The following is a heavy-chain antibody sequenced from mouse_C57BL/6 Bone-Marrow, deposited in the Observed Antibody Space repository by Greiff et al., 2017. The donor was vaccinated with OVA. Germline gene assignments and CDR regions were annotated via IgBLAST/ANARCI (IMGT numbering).Heavy chain of an antibody. CDR1: GFNIKDYY. CDR2: IDPEDGEN. J-gene: IGHJ2*01. CDR3: ARTAQAPHYFDY. V-gene: IGHV14-2*01. D-gene: IGHD3-2*02. Sequence: VQLKESGAELVKPGASVKLSCTASGFNIKDYYMHWVKQRTEQGLEWIGRIDPEDGENKYAPKFQGKATITADTSSNTAYLQLSSLTSEDTAVYYCARTAQAPHYFDYWGQGTTLTVSS.